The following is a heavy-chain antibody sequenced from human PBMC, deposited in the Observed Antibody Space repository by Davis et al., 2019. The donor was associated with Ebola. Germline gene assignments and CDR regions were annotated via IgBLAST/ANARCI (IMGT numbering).Heavy chain of an antibody. CDR2: TGYDGSAK. CDR3: ARGYGDHCDH. D-gene: IGHD7-27*01. Sequence: GESLKISCAGSGFHLSAYGMHWVRQAPGKGLEWLAYTGYDGSAKYNADSVKGRYIISKDDSRNTIYLQINSLTVEDTAIFYCARGYGDHCDHWGQGTPVTVNS. CDR1: GFHLSAYG. J-gene: IGHJ4*02. V-gene: IGHV3-30*02.